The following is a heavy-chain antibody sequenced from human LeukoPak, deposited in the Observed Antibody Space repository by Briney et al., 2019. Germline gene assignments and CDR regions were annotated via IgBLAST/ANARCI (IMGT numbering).Heavy chain of an antibody. V-gene: IGHV1-2*06. CDR3: ARAAQRYASGWYPGY. J-gene: IGHJ4*02. CDR2: INPNSGGT. Sequence: ASVKVSCTASGYTFTVYYMHWVRQAPGQGLEWMGRINPNSGGTNYAQKFQGRVTMTRDTSISTAYMELSRLRSDDTAVYYCARAAQRYASGWYPGYWGQGTLVTVSS. D-gene: IGHD6-19*01. CDR1: GYTFTVYY.